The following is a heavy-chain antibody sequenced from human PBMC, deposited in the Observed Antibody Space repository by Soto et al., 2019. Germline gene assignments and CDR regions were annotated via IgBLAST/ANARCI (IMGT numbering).Heavy chain of an antibody. CDR3: ARDQAVGGSYPDAFDI. J-gene: IGHJ3*02. V-gene: IGHV1-69*13. CDR2: IIPIFGTA. D-gene: IGHD1-26*01. CDR1: GSTFSSYA. Sequence: SVKVSCKASGSTFSSYAISWVRQAPGQGLEWMGGIIPIFGTANYAQKFQGRITITADESTSTAYMELSSLRSEDTAVYYCARDQAVGGSYPDAFDIWGQGTMVTVSS.